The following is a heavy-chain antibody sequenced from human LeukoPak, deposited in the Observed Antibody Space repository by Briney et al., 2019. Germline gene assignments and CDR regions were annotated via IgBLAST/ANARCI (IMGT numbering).Heavy chain of an antibody. CDR1: GSTFSSYA. CDR2: ISGSGGST. D-gene: IGHD2-2*01. CDR3: AKVGVVVPAAIRYNWFDP. V-gene: IGHV3-23*01. J-gene: IGHJ5*02. Sequence: GGSLRLSCAASGSTFSSYAMSWVRQAPGKGLKWVSAISGSGGSTYYADSVKGRFTISRDNSKNTLYLQMNSLRAEDTAVYYCAKVGVVVPAAIRYNWFDPWGQGTLVTVSS.